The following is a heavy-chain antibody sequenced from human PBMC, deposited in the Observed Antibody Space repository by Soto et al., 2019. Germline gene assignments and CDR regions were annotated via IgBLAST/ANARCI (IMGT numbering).Heavy chain of an antibody. CDR2: INHSGRT. D-gene: IGHD1-26*01. V-gene: IGHV4-34*01. Sequence: PSETLSLTCTVSGGSISSYYWSWIRQPPGKGLEWIGEINHSGRTNYNPSLKSRVTISVDTFKNQFSLKLNSVTAADTAVYYCARGGWEVRFDPWGQGTPVTVSS. J-gene: IGHJ5*02. CDR3: ARGGWEVRFDP. CDR1: GGSISSYY.